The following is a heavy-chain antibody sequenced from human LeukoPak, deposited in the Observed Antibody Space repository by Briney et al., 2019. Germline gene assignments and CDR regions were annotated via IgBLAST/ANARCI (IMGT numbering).Heavy chain of an antibody. CDR1: GFTVSSNY. CDR3: ASLKLVAARVYWFDP. D-gene: IGHD2-21*02. CDR2: MSYSGST. V-gene: IGHV4-59*05. Sequence: GSLRLSCAASGFTVSSNYMSWVRQAPGKGLEWIGSMSYSGSTFYNPSLKSRVTISVDTSKNQFSLKLSSVTATDTAVYYCASLKLVAARVYWFDPWGQGTLVTVSS. J-gene: IGHJ5*02.